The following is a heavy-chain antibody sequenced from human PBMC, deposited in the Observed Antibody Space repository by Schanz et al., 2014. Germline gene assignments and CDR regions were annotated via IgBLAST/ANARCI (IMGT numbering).Heavy chain of an antibody. Sequence: QVHLVQSGSEVKKPGASVKVSCKASRYPFTAYYMHWVRQAPGQGLEWMGWMNPNSGTTGYAQKFQGRVTMTRNTSTSTAYMELRGLRSDDTAVYYCARAGQDYSDSSGYATYYFGNWGQGTLVTVSS. V-gene: IGHV1-2*02. J-gene: IGHJ4*02. CDR3: ARAGQDYSDSSGYATYYFGN. CDR1: RYPFTAYY. D-gene: IGHD3-22*01. CDR2: MNPNSGTT.